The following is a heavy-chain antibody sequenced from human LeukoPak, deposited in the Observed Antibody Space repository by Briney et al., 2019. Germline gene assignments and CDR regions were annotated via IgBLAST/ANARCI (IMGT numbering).Heavy chain of an antibody. CDR3: AKDIAENYYYYGMDV. D-gene: IGHD6-13*01. CDR2: IQYDGSIM. CDR1: GFTFGSHG. J-gene: IGHJ6*02. Sequence: GGSLRLSCAASGFTFGSHGMHWVRQAPGKGLEWVAFIQYDGSIMLYADSVKGRFTVSRDNAKNSLYLQMNSLRAEDTALYYCAKDIAENYYYYGMDVWGQGTTVTVSS. V-gene: IGHV3-30*02.